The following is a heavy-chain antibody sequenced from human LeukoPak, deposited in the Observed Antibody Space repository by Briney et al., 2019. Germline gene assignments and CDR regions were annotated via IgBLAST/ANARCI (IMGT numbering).Heavy chain of an antibody. CDR1: GGSISSYY. CDR2: IYYSGST. V-gene: IGHV4-59*01. J-gene: IGHJ4*02. Sequence: SETLSLTCTVSGGSISSYYWSWIRQPAGKGLEWIGYIYYSGSTNYNPSLKSRVTISVDTSKTQFSLKLTSVTAADTAVYYCARLGPGGHGEFDYWGQGTLVTVSS. CDR3: ARLGPGGHGEFDY. D-gene: IGHD3-10*01.